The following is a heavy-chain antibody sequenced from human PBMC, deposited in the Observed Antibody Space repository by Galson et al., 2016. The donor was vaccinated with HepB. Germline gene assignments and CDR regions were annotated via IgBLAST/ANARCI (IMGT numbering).Heavy chain of an antibody. CDR1: GYSFSTYY. CDR2: FFPRDSET. D-gene: IGHD2-15*01. V-gene: IGHV5-51*01. J-gene: IGHJ4*02. Sequence: QSGAEVKKPGESLQISCKGSGYSFSTYYIAWMRQTPGKGLEWMGFFFPRDSETRYSPSFQGQVIISVDNSISTAYLQWSSPKASDTATYYCARHVASRSPFDYWAQGTLVTVSS. CDR3: ARHVASRSPFDY.